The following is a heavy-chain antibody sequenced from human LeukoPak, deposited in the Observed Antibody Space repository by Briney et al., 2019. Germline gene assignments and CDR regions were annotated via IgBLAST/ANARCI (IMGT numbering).Heavy chain of an antibody. J-gene: IGHJ4*02. D-gene: IGHD6-19*01. V-gene: IGHV4-59*08. CDR3: ARHRSGWYYFDY. Sequence: PSETLSLTCTVSGGSISSYYWSWIRQPPGKGLEWIGYIYYSGSTNYNPSLKSRVTISVDTSKNQFSLKLSSVTAADTAVYYCARHRSGWYYFDYWGQGTLVTVSS. CDR2: IYYSGST. CDR1: GGSISSYY.